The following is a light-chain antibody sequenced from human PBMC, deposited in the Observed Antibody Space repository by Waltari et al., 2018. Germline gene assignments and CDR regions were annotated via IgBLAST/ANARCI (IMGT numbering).Light chain of an antibody. CDR2: SAT. V-gene: IGKV1-6*01. Sequence: AIQMTQSPASLSASVGDRVTITCRASQAIRNDLGWYQQKPGKAPKLLIFSATRLQSGVPSRVSGSGSGTDFTLTISSLQPEDFATYYCLQDDKYPLTFGGGTKVEIK. CDR1: QAIRND. CDR3: LQDDKYPLT. J-gene: IGKJ4*01.